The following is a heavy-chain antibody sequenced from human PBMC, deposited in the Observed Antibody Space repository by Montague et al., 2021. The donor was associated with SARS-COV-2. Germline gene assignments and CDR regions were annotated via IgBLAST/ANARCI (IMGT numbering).Heavy chain of an antibody. CDR2: IYYSGSS. V-gene: IGHV4-31*03. CDR1: GGSISSTNYY. D-gene: IGHD1-26*01. Sequence: TLSLTCSVPGGSISSTNYYWSWIRQPPGKGLEFIGYIYYSGSSFYNPSLKSRLTLSVDTSKNRFSLRLSSVTAADTAIYFCASPSGSYYNYFDLWGQGTMVTVSS. J-gene: IGHJ4*02. CDR3: ASPSGSYYNYFDL.